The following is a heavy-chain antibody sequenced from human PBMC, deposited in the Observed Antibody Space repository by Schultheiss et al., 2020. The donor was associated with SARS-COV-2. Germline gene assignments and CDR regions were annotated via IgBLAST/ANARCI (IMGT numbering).Heavy chain of an antibody. CDR3: ARQSIAAAWDWFDP. V-gene: IGHV1-8*01. J-gene: IGHJ5*02. Sequence: ASVKVSCKASGYTFTSYDINWVRQATGQGLEWMGWMNPNSGNTGYAQKFQGRVTMTRNTSISTAYMELSSLRSEDTAVYYCARQSIAAAWDWFDPWGQGTLVTVSS. D-gene: IGHD6-13*01. CDR2: MNPNSGNT. CDR1: GYTFTSYD.